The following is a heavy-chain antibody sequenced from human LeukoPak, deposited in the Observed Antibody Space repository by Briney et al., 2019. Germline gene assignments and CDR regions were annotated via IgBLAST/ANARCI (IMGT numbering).Heavy chain of an antibody. V-gene: IGHV2-70*11. Sequence: SGPTLVNPTQTLTLTCTFSGFSLSPSGMCVSWIRQPPGKALEWLARIDWDDDKYYSTSLKTRLTISKDTSKNQVVLTMTNMDPVDTATYYCARIVYVAAAANFDYWGQGTLVTVSS. J-gene: IGHJ4*02. CDR3: ARIVYVAAAANFDY. D-gene: IGHD6-13*01. CDR2: IDWDDDK. CDR1: GFSLSPSGMC.